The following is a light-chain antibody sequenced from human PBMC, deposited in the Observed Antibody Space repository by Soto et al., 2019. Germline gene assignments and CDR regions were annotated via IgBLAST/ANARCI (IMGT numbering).Light chain of an antibody. CDR2: AAS. J-gene: IGKJ4*01. CDR1: QDISNY. CDR3: QNYNSALT. Sequence: DIQMTQSPPSLSASVGDRVTITCRASQDISNYLAWYQQKPGKAPKLLIYAASTLQSGVPSRFSGSGSGTDFTLTISNLQPEDVATYSCQNYNSALTFGGGTKVAIK. V-gene: IGKV1-27*01.